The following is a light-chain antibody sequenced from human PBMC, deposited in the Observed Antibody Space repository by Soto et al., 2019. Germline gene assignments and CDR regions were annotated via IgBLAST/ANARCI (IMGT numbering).Light chain of an antibody. V-gene: IGKV3-20*01. CDR3: QEHASI. CDR1: QNLGDGR. CDR2: DAS. J-gene: IGKJ5*01. Sequence: VLTQSPGTLSLSPGERATLSCRANQNLGDGRLAWYQQKPGQPPTLLIYDASTRATGIPDRFSGSGSGTDFTLTISRLEPEDFAVYCCQEHASIFGQGTRLEIK.